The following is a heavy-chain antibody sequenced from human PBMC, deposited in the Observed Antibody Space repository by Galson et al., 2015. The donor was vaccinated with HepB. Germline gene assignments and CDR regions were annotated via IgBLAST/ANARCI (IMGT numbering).Heavy chain of an antibody. CDR3: AQLGTGY. V-gene: IGHV3-53*01. D-gene: IGHD6-13*01. CDR1: GFSIRSHY. J-gene: IGHJ4*02. CDR2: IHGGNNK. Sequence: SLRLSCAASGFSIRSHYMNWVRQAPGKGLEWVSLIHGGNNKYYADSVTGRFTISRDDSSNTLYLQMNSLRAEDTAVYYCAQLGTGYWGQGTLVTVSS.